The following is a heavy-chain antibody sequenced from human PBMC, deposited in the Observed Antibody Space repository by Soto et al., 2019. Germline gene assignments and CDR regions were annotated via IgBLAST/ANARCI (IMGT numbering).Heavy chain of an antibody. CDR1: GGSIISYY. Sequence: RTETLSLTCIVSGGSIISYYWSWLRQPPGKGLEWIGYIYYSGYTTYNASLEGRVTISVDTSKNQFSLKLDSVTAADTAVYYCARMAGDSFFQNWGQGTLVTVSS. J-gene: IGHJ1*01. CDR2: IYYSGYT. D-gene: IGHD6-19*01. V-gene: IGHV4-59*01. CDR3: ARMAGDSFFQN.